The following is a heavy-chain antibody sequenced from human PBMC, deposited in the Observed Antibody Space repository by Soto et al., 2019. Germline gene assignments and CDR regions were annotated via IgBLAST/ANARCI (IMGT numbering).Heavy chain of an antibody. Sequence: GGSLRLSCSASGFTFSSYAMHWVRQAPGKGLEYVSAISSNGGSTYYADSVKGRFTISRDNSKNTLYLQMSSLRAEDTAVYYCVRAKGYCSGGSCYHSRDDAFDIWGQGTMVTVSS. V-gene: IGHV3-64D*06. CDR1: GFTFSSYA. J-gene: IGHJ3*02. D-gene: IGHD2-15*01. CDR3: VRAKGYCSGGSCYHSRDDAFDI. CDR2: ISSNGGST.